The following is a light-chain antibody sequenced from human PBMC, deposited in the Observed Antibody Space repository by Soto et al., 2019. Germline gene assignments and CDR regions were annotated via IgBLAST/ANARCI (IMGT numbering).Light chain of an antibody. Sequence: EIVMTQSPATLSVSPGERATLSCRASQSVSSNLAWYQQKPGQAPRLLIYGASTRAAGIPARFSGSGSGTEFTLTISSLQSEDFAVYYCQQYNNWPFPFGPGTNVDI. V-gene: IGKV3-15*01. J-gene: IGKJ3*01. CDR3: QQYNNWPFP. CDR2: GAS. CDR1: QSVSSN.